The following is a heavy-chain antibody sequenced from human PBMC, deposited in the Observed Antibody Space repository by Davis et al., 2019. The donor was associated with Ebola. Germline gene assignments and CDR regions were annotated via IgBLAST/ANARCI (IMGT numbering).Heavy chain of an antibody. Sequence: GESLKISCQGSGYRFTSYWIAWVRQTPGKGLEWMGIIYPGDSDTRYSPSFQGQVTFPVDKSNNTAYLQWSSLKASDTAIYYCARPAASVGLEELDYWGQGTLLTVSS. V-gene: IGHV5-51*01. CDR1: GYRFTSYW. D-gene: IGHD6-13*01. J-gene: IGHJ4*02. CDR3: ARPAASVGLEELDY. CDR2: IYPGDSDT.